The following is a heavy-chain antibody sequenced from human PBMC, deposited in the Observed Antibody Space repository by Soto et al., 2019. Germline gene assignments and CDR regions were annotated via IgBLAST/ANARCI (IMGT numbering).Heavy chain of an antibody. CDR3: ARHPTRSLYGDYVRRYYYYGMDV. CDR2: IYPGDSDT. D-gene: IGHD4-17*01. V-gene: IGHV5-51*01. CDR1: GYSFTSYW. J-gene: IGHJ6*02. Sequence: GESLKISCKGSGYSFTSYWIGWVRQMPGKGLEWMGIIYPGDSDTRYSPSFQGQVTISADMSISTAYLQWSSLKASDTAMYYCARHPTRSLYGDYVRRYYYYGMDVWGQGTTVTVSS.